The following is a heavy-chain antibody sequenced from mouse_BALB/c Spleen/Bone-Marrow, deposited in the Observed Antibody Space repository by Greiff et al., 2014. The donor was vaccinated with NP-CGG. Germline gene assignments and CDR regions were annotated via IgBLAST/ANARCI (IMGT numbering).Heavy chain of an antibody. CDR1: GFNIKDTY. Sequence: VQLQQSGAELVKPGASVKLSCTASGFNIKDTYMHWVKQRPEQGLEWIGRIDPANGNTKYDPKFQGKATITADTSSNTAYLQLISLTSEDTAVYYCASYYYGSSYAFAYWGQGTLVTVSA. D-gene: IGHD1-1*01. CDR2: IDPANGNT. J-gene: IGHJ3*01. CDR3: ASYYYGSSYAFAY. V-gene: IGHV14-3*02.